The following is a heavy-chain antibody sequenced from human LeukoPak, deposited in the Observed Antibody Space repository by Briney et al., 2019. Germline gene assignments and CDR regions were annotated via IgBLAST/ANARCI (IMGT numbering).Heavy chain of an antibody. J-gene: IGHJ4*02. D-gene: IGHD6-13*01. CDR1: GGSIRSYY. V-gene: IGHV4-59*01. CDR2: IYYNGDA. CDR3: ARGQQLDPNLFDY. Sequence: SETLSLTCTVSGGSIRSYYSSWIRQPPGKGLEWIGYIYYNGDADYNPSLKSRVTISVDTSKNQISLKLRSATAADTAVYYCARGQQLDPNLFDYWGQGKLVTVSS.